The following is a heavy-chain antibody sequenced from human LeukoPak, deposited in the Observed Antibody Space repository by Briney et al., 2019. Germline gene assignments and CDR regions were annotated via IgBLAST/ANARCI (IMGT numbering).Heavy chain of an antibody. Sequence: GRSLGLSCAASGFTFSSYAMHWVRQAPGKGLEWVAVISYDGSNKYYADSVKGRFTISRDNSKNTLYLQMNSLRAEDTAVYYCARDREAFDIWGQGTMVTVSS. CDR2: ISYDGSNK. J-gene: IGHJ3*02. V-gene: IGHV3-30-3*01. CDR1: GFTFSSYA. CDR3: ARDREAFDI.